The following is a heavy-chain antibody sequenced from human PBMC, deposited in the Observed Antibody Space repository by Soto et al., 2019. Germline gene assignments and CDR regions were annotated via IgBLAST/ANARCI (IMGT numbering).Heavy chain of an antibody. D-gene: IGHD2-15*01. CDR3: VRGGGGGLFDL. J-gene: IGHJ5*02. V-gene: IGHV3-48*01. CDR2: ISPAGNSV. CDR1: GFTFSSYS. Sequence: LRLSCVASGFTFSSYSINWIRQAPGKGPEWVSWISPAGNSVDYTDSVKGRFTISRDNAENSLYLEMNSLTAEDTAIYYCVRGGGGGLFDLWGQGTMVTVSS.